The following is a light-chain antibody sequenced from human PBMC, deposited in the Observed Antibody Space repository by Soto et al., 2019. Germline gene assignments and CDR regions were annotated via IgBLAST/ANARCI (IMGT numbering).Light chain of an antibody. V-gene: IGKV1-9*01. CDR3: QQFNNYPLT. CDR1: QGISNY. Sequence: DIQLTQSPSFLSASVGDRVTITCRASQGISNYLAWYQQKSGTAPKLLIYASSTLQSGVTSRFSGSGSRTEFTLTISSLQPEVCATYHCQQFNNYPLTYAGGTKVEIK. CDR2: ASS. J-gene: IGKJ4*01.